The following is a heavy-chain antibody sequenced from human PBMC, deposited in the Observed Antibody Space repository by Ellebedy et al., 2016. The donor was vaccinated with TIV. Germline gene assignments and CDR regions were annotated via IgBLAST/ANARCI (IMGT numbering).Heavy chain of an antibody. J-gene: IGHJ6*02. CDR3: ARYSGSGTYYRNGMDF. CDR2: VSAYSGNT. D-gene: IGHD3-10*01. CDR1: GYTFIDYG. V-gene: IGHV1-18*01. Sequence: AASVKVSCKSSGYTFIDYGVTWVRQAPGQGLDWMGWVSAYSGNTNYAENLQGRVTMTTDTSTDTAYMELRSLRSDETAVYFCARYSGSGTYYRNGMDFWGQGTTVTVSS.